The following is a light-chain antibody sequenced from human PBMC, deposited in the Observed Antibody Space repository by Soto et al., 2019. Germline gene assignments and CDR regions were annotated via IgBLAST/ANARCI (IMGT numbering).Light chain of an antibody. CDR3: QQYNSYLKT. J-gene: IGKJ1*01. CDR2: KAS. V-gene: IGKV1-5*03. CDR1: QSISSW. Sequence: DIQMTQSPSTLSASVGDRVTITCRASQSISSWLAWYQQKPGKAPKLLIYKASSLESGVPSRFSGSGSGTEFTLTLSSLQPDDFANYYCQQYNSYLKTFGQGTKVEIK.